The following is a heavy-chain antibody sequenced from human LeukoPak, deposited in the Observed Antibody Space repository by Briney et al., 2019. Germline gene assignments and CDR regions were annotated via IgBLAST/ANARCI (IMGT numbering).Heavy chain of an antibody. J-gene: IGHJ4*02. CDR3: ARDHGDYFDSSGYYLGYYFDY. V-gene: IGHV1-69*04. CDR1: GYRFTSYG. D-gene: IGHD3-22*01. Sequence: GASVKVSCKASGYRFTSYGITWVRQAPGQGLEWMGRIIPIVGVPIYTQKFQGRVTITADKSTSIAYMELSSLRSEDTAVYYCARDHGDYFDSSGYYLGYYFDYWGQGTLVTVSS. CDR2: IIPIVGVP.